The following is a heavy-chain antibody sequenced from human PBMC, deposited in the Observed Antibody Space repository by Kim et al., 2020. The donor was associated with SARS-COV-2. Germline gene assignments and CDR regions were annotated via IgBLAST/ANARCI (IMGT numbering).Heavy chain of an antibody. CDR2: IYHTGTT. CDR1: GESLDNYY. V-gene: IGHV4-59*01. Sequence: SETLSLTCTASGESLDNYYWSFIRQAPGQGLEWIGYIYHTGTTHFNPALKSRATVSMDMSKSQFSLKLRSMTAADPAVYFCARWDPHFGSSGYYLSWGQG. CDR3: ARWDPHFGSSGYYLS. J-gene: IGHJ1*01. D-gene: IGHD3-3*01.